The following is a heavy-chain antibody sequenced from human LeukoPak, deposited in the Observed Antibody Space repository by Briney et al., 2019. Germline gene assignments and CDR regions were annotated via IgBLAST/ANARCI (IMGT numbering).Heavy chain of an antibody. D-gene: IGHD3-10*01. J-gene: IGHJ4*02. CDR2: IPYDGSNK. Sequence: GGSLRLSCAASGFTFSSYGMHWVRQAPGKGLEWVAVIPYDGSNKYYADSVKGRFTISRDNSKNTLYLQMNSLRAEDTAVYYCAKDWVFYGSGSYRLEYWGQGTLVTVSS. V-gene: IGHV3-30*18. CDR3: AKDWVFYGSGSYRLEY. CDR1: GFTFSSYG.